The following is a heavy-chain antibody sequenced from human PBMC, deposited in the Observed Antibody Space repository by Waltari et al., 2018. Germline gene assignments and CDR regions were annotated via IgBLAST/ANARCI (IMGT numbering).Heavy chain of an antibody. J-gene: IGHJ4*02. Sequence: QLQLQESGPGLVKPSETLSLTCTVSGDSIRGRNYYWGWIRQPPGQGLEWIGSISYSGTTYCNPSLKSRVTMSVDTSKNQFSLNLSSVTAADTAVFYCVRPGSSVGWYYFDYWGQGTLVTVSS. D-gene: IGHD6-19*01. CDR3: VRPGSSVGWYYFDY. V-gene: IGHV4-39*01. CDR2: ISYSGTT. CDR1: GDSIRGRNYY.